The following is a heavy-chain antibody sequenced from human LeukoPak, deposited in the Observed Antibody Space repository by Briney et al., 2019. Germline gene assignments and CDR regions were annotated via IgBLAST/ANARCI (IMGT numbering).Heavy chain of an antibody. J-gene: IGHJ4*02. V-gene: IGHV3-30*04. CDR1: GFTFSSYA. Sequence: PGRSLRLSCAASGFTFSSYAMHWVRQAPGKGLEWVAVISYDGSNKYYADSVKGRFTISRDNSKNTLYLQMNSLRAEDTAVYYCARRYFAYWGQGTLVTVSS. CDR3: ARRYFAY. CDR2: ISYDGSNK.